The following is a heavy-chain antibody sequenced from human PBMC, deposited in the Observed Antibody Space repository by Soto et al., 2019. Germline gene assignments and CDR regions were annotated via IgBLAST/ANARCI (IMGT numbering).Heavy chain of an antibody. CDR1: GGSISSGGYS. Sequence: SETLSLTCAVSGGSISSGGYSWAWIRQPPGEGLEWIGSIYHTGNAYYNPSLKSRVTISVDTSKNQFSLKLTSVTAADAALYYCARDFFDSSDYTTNWFDPWGQGTLVTVSS. D-gene: IGHD3-22*01. CDR3: ARDFFDSSDYTTNWFDP. V-gene: IGHV4-39*01. CDR2: IYHTGNA. J-gene: IGHJ5*02.